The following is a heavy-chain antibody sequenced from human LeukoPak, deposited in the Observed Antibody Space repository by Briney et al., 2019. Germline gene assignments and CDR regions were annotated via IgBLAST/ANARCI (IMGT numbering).Heavy chain of an antibody. J-gene: IGHJ4*02. V-gene: IGHV3-23*01. Sequence: PGGSLRLSCAASGLTFSTYDMSWVRQAPGKGLEWVSAISDSGGTTWYADSVKGRFTISRDNSKNTLYVQMNSLRIEDTSVYYCVKEREYSSGVWYFDYWGQGTLVTVSS. CDR3: VKEREYSSGVWYFDY. D-gene: IGHD6-25*01. CDR1: GLTFSTYD. CDR2: ISDSGGTT.